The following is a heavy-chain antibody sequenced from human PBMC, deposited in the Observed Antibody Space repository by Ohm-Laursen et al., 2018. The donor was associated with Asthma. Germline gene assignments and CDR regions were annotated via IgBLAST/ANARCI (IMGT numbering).Heavy chain of an antibody. D-gene: IGHD3-3*01. V-gene: IGHV3-33*03. CDR2: IWYDGSNK. Sequence: SLRLSCAASGFTFSSYGMHWVRQAPGKGLEWVAVIWYDGSNKYYADSVKARFTISRDNAKNSLYLQMNSLRAEDTALYYCAKDIAPRPASYYDFWSGIPRASGYYGMDVWGQGTTVTVSS. CDR1: GFTFSSYG. J-gene: IGHJ6*02. CDR3: AKDIAPRPASYYDFWSGIPRASGYYGMDV.